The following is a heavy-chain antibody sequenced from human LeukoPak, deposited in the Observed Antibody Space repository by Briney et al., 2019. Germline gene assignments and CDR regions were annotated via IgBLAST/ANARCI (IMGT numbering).Heavy chain of an antibody. V-gene: IGHV4-30-2*01. CDR3: ARSDSSWSPRGAFDI. CDR2: IYHSGST. Sequence: SQTLSLTCAVSGGSISSGGYSWSWIRQPPGKGLEWIGYIYHSGSTYYNPSLKSRVTISVDRSKNQFSLKLSSVTAADTAVYYCARSDSSWSPRGAFDIWGQGTMVTVSS. D-gene: IGHD6-13*01. CDR1: GGSISSGGYS. J-gene: IGHJ3*02.